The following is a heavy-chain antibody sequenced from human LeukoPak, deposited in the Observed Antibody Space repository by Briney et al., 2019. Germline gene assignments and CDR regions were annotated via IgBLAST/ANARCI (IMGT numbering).Heavy chain of an antibody. CDR2: INPNSGGT. V-gene: IGHV1-2*02. Sequence: ASVKVSCKASGYTFTAYYMHWVRQAPRRGREWMGWINPNSGGTNYAQKFRGSVTMTRDTSISTAYMALSRLMSDDTAVYYCARGGHYYGSGSYYYYYGMDVWGQGTTVTVSS. CDR3: ARGGHYYGSGSYYYYYGMDV. D-gene: IGHD3-10*01. J-gene: IGHJ6*02. CDR1: GYTFTAYY.